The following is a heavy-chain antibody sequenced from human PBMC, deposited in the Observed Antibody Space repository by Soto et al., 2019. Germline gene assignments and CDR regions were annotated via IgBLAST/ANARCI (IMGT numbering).Heavy chain of an antibody. V-gene: IGHV1-69*06. J-gene: IGHJ4*02. CDR3: ARDNGSMVRGVLDY. CDR1: GGTFSSYA. Sequence: SVKVSCTASGGTFSSYAFSWVRQAPGQGLEWMGGIIPMFNTTNYAQRFQGRVTITADKSTSTAYMELSSLRSEDTAVYYCARDNGSMVRGVLDYWGQGTLVTVSS. D-gene: IGHD3-10*01. CDR2: IIPMFNTT.